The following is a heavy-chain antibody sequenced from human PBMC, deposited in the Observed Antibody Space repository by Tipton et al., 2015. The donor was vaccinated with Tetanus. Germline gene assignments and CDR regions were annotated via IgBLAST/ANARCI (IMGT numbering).Heavy chain of an antibody. D-gene: IGHD5/OR15-5a*01. CDR2: IHHSGLA. V-gene: IGHV4-30-4*01. CDR3: ARNVYAVTNDAFDI. CDR1: GDSVSTGNFY. Sequence: LRLSCTVSGDSVSTGNFYWSWIRQPPGKGLEWIAFIHHSGLAFSKPSLKSRVSISIDTSQNQFSLRLTSVTAADTAAYFCARNVYAVTNDAFDIWGHGTLVNVSS. J-gene: IGHJ3*02.